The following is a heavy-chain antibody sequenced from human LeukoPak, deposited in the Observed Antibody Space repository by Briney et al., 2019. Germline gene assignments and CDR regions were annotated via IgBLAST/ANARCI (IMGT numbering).Heavy chain of an antibody. Sequence: GASVKVSCKASGCTFTGYYMHWVRQAPGQGLEWMGRINPNSGGTNYAQKFQGRVTMTRDTSISTAYMELSRLRSDDTAVYYCAREGGLYSYGAHWWGQGTLVTVSS. CDR2: INPNSGGT. D-gene: IGHD5-18*01. CDR1: GCTFTGYY. J-gene: IGHJ4*02. CDR3: AREGGLYSYGAHW. V-gene: IGHV1-2*06.